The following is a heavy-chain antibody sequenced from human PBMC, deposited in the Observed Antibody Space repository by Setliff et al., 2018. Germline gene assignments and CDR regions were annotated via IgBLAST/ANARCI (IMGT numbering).Heavy chain of an antibody. CDR3: ARDRTAYNYGMDV. Sequence: TLSLTCTLSGGSLTQRYWSWVRQPPGKGLEWIGYVYYNGNTNYSPSLKSRVTISADTSKNQVSLKLTSATAADTAVYYCARDRTAYNYGMDVWGQGTTVTV. D-gene: IGHD5-18*01. CDR1: GGSLTQRY. CDR2: VYYNGNT. V-gene: IGHV4-59*11. J-gene: IGHJ6*02.